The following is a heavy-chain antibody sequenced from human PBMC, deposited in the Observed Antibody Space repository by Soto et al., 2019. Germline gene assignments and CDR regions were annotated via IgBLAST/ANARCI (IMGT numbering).Heavy chain of an antibody. Sequence: VQLVESGGGLVRPGGSLRLSCAASGFTFDDHAMHWVRQAPGKGLEWISAITWNSVALDYAASVKGRFTISRDNAKNSLYLQMDNLRPADTALYYCAKERVRDFDGWGQGTLVTVSS. V-gene: IGHV3-9*01. J-gene: IGHJ4*02. CDR3: AKERVRDFDG. D-gene: IGHD3-9*01. CDR2: ITWNSVAL. CDR1: GFTFDDHA.